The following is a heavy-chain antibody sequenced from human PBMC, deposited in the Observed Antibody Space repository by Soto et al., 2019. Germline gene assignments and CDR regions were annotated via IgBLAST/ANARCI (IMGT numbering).Heavy chain of an antibody. CDR2: IKSKTDGGTT. J-gene: IGHJ6*02. Sequence: GGSLRLSCAASGFTFSNAWMNWVRQAPGKGLEWVGRIKSKTDGGTTDYAAPVKGRFTISRDDSKNTLYLQMNSLKTEDTAVYYCTTGVKFRGGRRGIDARGRDYYYGMDVWGQGTTVTVSS. CDR1: GFTFSNAW. V-gene: IGHV3-15*07. D-gene: IGHD2-15*01. CDR3: TTGVKFRGGRRGIDARGRDYYYGMDV.